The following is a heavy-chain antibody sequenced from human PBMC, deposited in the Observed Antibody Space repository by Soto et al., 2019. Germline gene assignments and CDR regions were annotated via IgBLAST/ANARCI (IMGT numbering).Heavy chain of an antibody. CDR3: ARGGEVPASIREYYYCLDV. Sequence: QAQLVQSGAEVKKPGSSVKVSCKGFGAIFNTYAISWVRQAPGQGPEWLGGIIPMFGKPNYAQKFQGRVTISVDKSTRTAYMELNSLRSEDTAVCYCARGGEVPASIREYYYCLDVWGQGTTVTVSS. V-gene: IGHV1-69*06. D-gene: IGHD2-2*02. CDR1: GAIFNTYA. CDR2: IIPMFGKP. J-gene: IGHJ6*02.